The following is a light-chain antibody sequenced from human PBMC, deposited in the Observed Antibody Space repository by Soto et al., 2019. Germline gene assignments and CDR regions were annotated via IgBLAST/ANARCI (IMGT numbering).Light chain of an antibody. CDR2: DAY. CDR3: QQCKSYYT. V-gene: IGKV1-5*01. CDR1: QSIDRR. J-gene: IGKJ2*01. Sequence: DIQMTQSPSTLSASVGDTVTITCRASQSIDRRLAWYQRKPGRAPKLLIYDAYTLQSGVPSRFSGSGSGTDFTLTINSLQPDDSATYYCQQCKSYYTFGQGTRLEI.